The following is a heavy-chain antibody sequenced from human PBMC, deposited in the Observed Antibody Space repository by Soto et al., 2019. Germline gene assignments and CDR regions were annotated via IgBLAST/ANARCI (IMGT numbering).Heavy chain of an antibody. CDR2: ISGSGGTT. V-gene: IGHV3-23*01. Sequence: GGSLRLSCAASGFTFSSYAMSWVRQAPGKGLEWVSVISGSGGTTYYADSVKGRFTISRDNSRNTLYLQMNSLRVDDTAVYYCAKRETGPAKYFAYWAQRTLVTVSS. J-gene: IGHJ4*02. CDR1: GFTFSSYA. D-gene: IGHD1-1*01. CDR3: AKRETGPAKYFAY.